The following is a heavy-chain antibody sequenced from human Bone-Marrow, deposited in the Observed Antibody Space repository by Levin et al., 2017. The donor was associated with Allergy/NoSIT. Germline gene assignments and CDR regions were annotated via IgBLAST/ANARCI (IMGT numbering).Heavy chain of an antibody. Sequence: LSLTCAASGFTFSSYSMNWVRQAPGKGLEWVSSISSSSSYIYYADSVKGRFTISRDNAKNSLYLQMNSLRAEDTAVYYCARDPSKVDSSGYPVHSRFGRRRYYYYYYGMDGWGQGTTVTVSS. CDR2: ISSSSSYI. J-gene: IGHJ6*02. D-gene: IGHD3-22*01. CDR3: ARDPSKVDSSGYPVHSRFGRRRYYYYYYGMDG. CDR1: GFTFSSYS. V-gene: IGHV3-21*01.